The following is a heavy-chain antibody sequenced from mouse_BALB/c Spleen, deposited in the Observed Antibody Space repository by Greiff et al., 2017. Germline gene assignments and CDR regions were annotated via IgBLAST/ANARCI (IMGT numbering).Heavy chain of an antibody. D-gene: IGHD2-3*01. CDR2: ISDGGSYT. CDR3: ARGIYDGYY. Sequence: EVQGVESGGGLVKPGGSLKLSCAASGFTFSDYYMYWVRQTPEKRLEWVATISDGGSYTYYPDSVKGRFTISRDNAKNNLYLQMSSLKSEDTAMYYCARGIYDGYYWGQGTTLTVSS. CDR1: GFTFSDYY. J-gene: IGHJ2*01. V-gene: IGHV5-4*02.